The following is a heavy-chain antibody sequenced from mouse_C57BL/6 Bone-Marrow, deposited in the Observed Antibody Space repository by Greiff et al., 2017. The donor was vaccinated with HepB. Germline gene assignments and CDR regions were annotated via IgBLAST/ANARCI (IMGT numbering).Heavy chain of an antibody. Sequence: VQRVESGAELARPGASVKLSCKASGYTFTSYGISWVKQRTGQGLEWIGEIYPRSGNTYYNEKFKGKATLTADKSSSTAYMELRSLTSEDSAVYFCARDGFFAYWGQGTLVTVSA. CDR3: ARDGFFAY. J-gene: IGHJ3*01. V-gene: IGHV1-81*01. CDR1: GYTFTSYG. CDR2: IYPRSGNT.